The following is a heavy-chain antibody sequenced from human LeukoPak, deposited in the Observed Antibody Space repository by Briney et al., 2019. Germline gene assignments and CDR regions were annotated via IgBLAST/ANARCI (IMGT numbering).Heavy chain of an antibody. D-gene: IGHD1-26*01. CDR1: GFTFSSYS. CDR2: ITLSGTTM. Sequence: GGSLRLSCAASGFTFSSYSMNWVRQAPGKGLEWISYITLSGTTMYYADSVKGRFTISRDNAKTSLHLQMNSLRVEDTAVYYCVVHSATSCYWGQGTLVTVSS. J-gene: IGHJ4*02. V-gene: IGHV3-48*04. CDR3: VVHSATSCY.